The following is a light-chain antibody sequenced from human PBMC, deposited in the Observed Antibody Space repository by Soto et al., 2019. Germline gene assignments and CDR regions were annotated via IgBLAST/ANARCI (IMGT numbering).Light chain of an antibody. J-gene: IGKJ5*01. Sequence: EIVLTQPPSTLSLSPGERATLSCRASQSVSSSYLAWYQQKPGQAPRLLIYGASSRATGVPDRFSGSGSGTDFTLTISRLEPEDFAVYYCQQYGSSPITFGQGTRLEI. CDR2: GAS. CDR1: QSVSSSY. CDR3: QQYGSSPIT. V-gene: IGKV3-20*01.